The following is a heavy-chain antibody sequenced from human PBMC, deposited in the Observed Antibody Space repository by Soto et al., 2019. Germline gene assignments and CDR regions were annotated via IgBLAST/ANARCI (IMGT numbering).Heavy chain of an antibody. CDR1: GFTVNTNY. Sequence: GGSLRLSCLVSGFTVNTNYMYWVRQDPGRGLEWVSAMYSGGDIHYADSVKGRFTICRDTSENTLYLRMDNLRFEDTAVYFCVSRITSWVFDYWRQGTLVTVSS. CDR3: VSRITSWVFDY. V-gene: IGHV3-53*01. J-gene: IGHJ4*01. D-gene: IGHD3-16*01. CDR2: MYSGGDI.